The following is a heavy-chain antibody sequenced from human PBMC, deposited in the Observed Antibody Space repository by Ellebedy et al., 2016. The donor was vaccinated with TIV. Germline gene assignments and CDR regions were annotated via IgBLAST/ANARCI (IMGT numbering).Heavy chain of an antibody. V-gene: IGHV1-18*01. CDR3: ARGWERSSGWFDYFDY. CDR2: ISAYNGNT. Sequence: ASVKVSCXASGGTFSSYAVSWVRQAPGQGLEWMGWISAYNGNTNYAQKLQGRVTMTTDTSTSTAYMELRSLRSDDTAVYYCARGWERSSGWFDYFDYWGQGTLVTVSP. D-gene: IGHD6-19*01. J-gene: IGHJ4*02. CDR1: GGTFSSYA.